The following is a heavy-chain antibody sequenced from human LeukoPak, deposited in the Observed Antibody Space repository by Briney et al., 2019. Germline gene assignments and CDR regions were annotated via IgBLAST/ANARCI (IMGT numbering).Heavy chain of an antibody. V-gene: IGHV4-39*07. CDR2: IYYSGST. CDR1: GGSISSSSYY. CDR3: ARDVGTGTASAWFDP. J-gene: IGHJ5*02. Sequence: SETLSLTCTVSGGSISSSSYYWGWIRQPPGKGLEWIGSIYYSGSTYYSPSLKSRVTISVDTSKNQFSLKLSSVTAADTAVYYCARDVGTGTASAWFDPWGQGTLVTVSS. D-gene: IGHD1-1*01.